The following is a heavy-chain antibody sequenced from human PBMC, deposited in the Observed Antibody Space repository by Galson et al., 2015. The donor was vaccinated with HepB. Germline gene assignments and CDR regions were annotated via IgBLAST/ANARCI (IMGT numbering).Heavy chain of an antibody. D-gene: IGHD2-15*01. Sequence: LRLSCAASGFTFSNYAMSWVRQAPGKGLEWVSAISGSGGSTYYADSVKGRFTISRDNSKNTLYLQMNSLRAEDTAVYYCTKDQLLISGGSSDNWFDPWGQGTLVTVSS. CDR1: GFTFSNYA. CDR2: ISGSGGST. J-gene: IGHJ5*02. V-gene: IGHV3-23*01. CDR3: TKDQLLISGGSSDNWFDP.